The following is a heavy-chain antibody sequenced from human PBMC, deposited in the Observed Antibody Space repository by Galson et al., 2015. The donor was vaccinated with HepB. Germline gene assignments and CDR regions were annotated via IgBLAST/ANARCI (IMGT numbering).Heavy chain of an antibody. V-gene: IGHV1-2*02. CDR2: TNPNSGGT. D-gene: IGHD2-2*01. CDR1: GYTFTGYY. CDR3: ARFSCSSTSCYGHYFDY. Sequence: SVKVSCKASGYTFTGYYMHWVRQAPGQGLEWMGWTNPNSGGTNYAQKFQGRVTMTRDTSISTAYMELSRLRSDDTAVYYCARFSCSSTSCYGHYFDYWGQGTLVTVSS. J-gene: IGHJ4*02.